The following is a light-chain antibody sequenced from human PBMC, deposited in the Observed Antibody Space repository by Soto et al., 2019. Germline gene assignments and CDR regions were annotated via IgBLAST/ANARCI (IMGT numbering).Light chain of an antibody. J-gene: IGKJ5*01. V-gene: IGKV3-15*01. CDR1: QSININ. CDR2: GAS. Sequence: EIGMAQSPATLSVSPGERDTLSCRASQSININLAWYQQKPGQAPRLLIYGASTRATGLPARFSGSGSGTEFTLIISSLQSEDSAVYYCQQYDNWPITFGQGTRLEIK. CDR3: QQYDNWPIT.